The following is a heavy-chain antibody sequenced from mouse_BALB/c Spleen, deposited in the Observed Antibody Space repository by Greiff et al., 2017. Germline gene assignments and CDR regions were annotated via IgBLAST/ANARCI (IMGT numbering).Heavy chain of an antibody. CDR1: GYTFTSYW. Sequence: VQLQQPGAELVKPGASVKLSCKASGYTFTSYWMHWVKQRPGQGLEWIGEIDPSDSYTNYNQKFKGKATLTVDKSSSTAYMQLSSLTSEDSAVYYCARWGGMTTGDYWGQGTTLTVSS. D-gene: IGHD2-4*01. V-gene: IGHV1-69*02. CDR3: ARWGGMTTGDY. CDR2: IDPSDSYT. J-gene: IGHJ2*01.